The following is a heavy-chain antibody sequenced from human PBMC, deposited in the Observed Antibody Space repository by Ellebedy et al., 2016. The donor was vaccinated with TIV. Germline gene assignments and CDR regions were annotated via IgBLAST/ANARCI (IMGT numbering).Heavy chain of an antibody. D-gene: IGHD3-10*02. V-gene: IGHV3-74*01. J-gene: IGHJ6*02. CDR2: INIDGSIT. Sequence: GESLKISCAASGFTFSSYWVHWVRQAPGKGLLWVSRINIDGSITSYADSVKGRFTIARDNAKNTLYLQMNSLRAEDTAVYYCARVFENYGMDVWGQGTTVTVSS. CDR3: ARVFENYGMDV. CDR1: GFTFSSYW.